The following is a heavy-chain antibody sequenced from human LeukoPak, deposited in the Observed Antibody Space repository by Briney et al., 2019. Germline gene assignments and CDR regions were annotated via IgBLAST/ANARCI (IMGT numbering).Heavy chain of an antibody. J-gene: IGHJ5*02. V-gene: IGHV1-2*02. Sequence: ASVKVSCKASGYTFTGYYMHWVRQAPGQGLEWMGWINPNSGGTNYAQKFQGRVTMTRDTSISTAYMELSRLRSDDTAVYYCAREHSSSSTGWFDPWGQGTLVTVSS. CDR2: INPNSGGT. D-gene: IGHD6-6*01. CDR3: AREHSSSSTGWFDP. CDR1: GYTFTGYY.